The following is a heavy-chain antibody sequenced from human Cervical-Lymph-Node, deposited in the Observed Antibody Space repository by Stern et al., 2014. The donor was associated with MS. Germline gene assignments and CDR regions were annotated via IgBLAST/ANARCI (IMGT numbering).Heavy chain of an antibody. J-gene: IGHJ6*02. CDR3: AREDSSALHYYYYYGMDV. CDR1: GYTFNSYY. V-gene: IGHV1-46*02. CDR2: INPSGGST. Sequence: VQLVESGAEVKKPGASVKVSCKASGYTFNSYYMHWVRQAPGPGLEWMGIINPSGGSTSYAQKFQGRVTMTRDTSTSTVYMELSSLRSEDTAVYYCAREDSSALHYYYYYGMDVWGQGTTVTVSS. D-gene: IGHD6-19*01.